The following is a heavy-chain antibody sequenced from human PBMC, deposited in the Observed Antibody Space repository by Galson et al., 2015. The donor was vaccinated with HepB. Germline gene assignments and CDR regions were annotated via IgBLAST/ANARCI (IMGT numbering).Heavy chain of an antibody. CDR2: INPSGGST. D-gene: IGHD5-24*01. J-gene: IGHJ5*02. Sequence: SVKVSCKASGYTFTNYYIHWVRQAPGQGLEWMGIINPSGGSTTYAQKFQGRVTFTADKSTGTVFMELTSLTSEDTATYYCARDRREGDGYGDTVEWFDPWGQGTLVVVSS. CDR3: ARDRREGDGYGDTVEWFDP. CDR1: GYTFTNYY. V-gene: IGHV1-46*01.